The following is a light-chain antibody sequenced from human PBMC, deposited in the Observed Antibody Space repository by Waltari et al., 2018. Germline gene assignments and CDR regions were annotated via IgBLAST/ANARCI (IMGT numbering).Light chain of an antibody. Sequence: QSVLTQPPSVSAAPGPSVTTSCSGCSPHIGHNYVYWYRQFPGTAPKLLIYEDSERPSGIPGRFSGSKSGTSATLDITGLQAGDEADYYCGTWDSSLSGAVFGGGTHLTVL. CDR3: GTWDSSLSGAV. J-gene: IGLJ7*01. CDR2: EDS. V-gene: IGLV1-51*02. CDR1: SPHIGHNY.